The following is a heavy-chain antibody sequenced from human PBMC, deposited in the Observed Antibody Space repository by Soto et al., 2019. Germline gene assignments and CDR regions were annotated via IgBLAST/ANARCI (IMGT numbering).Heavy chain of an antibody. D-gene: IGHD6-13*01. CDR3: ARERQQLVFDY. Sequence: GGSLRLSCAASGFTFSSYAMHWVRQAPGKGLEWVAVISYDGSNKYYADSVKGRFTISRDNSKNTLYLQMNSLRAEDTAVYYCARERQQLVFDYWGQGTLVTVSS. V-gene: IGHV3-30*04. J-gene: IGHJ4*02. CDR2: ISYDGSNK. CDR1: GFTFSSYA.